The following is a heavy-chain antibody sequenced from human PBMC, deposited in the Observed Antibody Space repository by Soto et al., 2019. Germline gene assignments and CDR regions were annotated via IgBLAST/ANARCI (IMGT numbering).Heavy chain of an antibody. J-gene: IGHJ4*02. CDR2: IIPIFGTA. D-gene: IGHD2-8*01. V-gene: IGHV1-69*13. CDR3: ARGSVVLMVYATFDY. Sequence: ASVKVSCKASGGTFSSYAISWVRQAPGQGLEWMGGIIPIFGTANYAQKFQGRVTITADESTSTAYMELSSLRSEDTAVYYCARGSVVLMVYATFDYWGQGTLVTVSS. CDR1: GGTFSSYA.